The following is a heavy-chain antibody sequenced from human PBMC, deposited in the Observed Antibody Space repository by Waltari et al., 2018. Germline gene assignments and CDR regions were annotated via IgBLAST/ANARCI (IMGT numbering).Heavy chain of an antibody. CDR3: ATGLGDSISASRPFEI. V-gene: IGHV1-69-2*01. Sequence: EVRLLQSGAEVKKPGTTFKISCRLSGYTLSDYYLHWIQQAPGKGLQWMGLVDPDDGQTIDAEALQGRISMTADSSRKTVYMELTSLTSDDSAVYYCATGLGDSISASRPFEIWGQGTVITVSS. D-gene: IGHD3-3*02. CDR1: GYTLSDYY. J-gene: IGHJ3*02. CDR2: VDPDDGQT.